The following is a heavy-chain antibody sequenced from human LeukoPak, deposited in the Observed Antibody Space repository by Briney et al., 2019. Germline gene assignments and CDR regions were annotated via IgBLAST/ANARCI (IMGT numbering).Heavy chain of an antibody. V-gene: IGHV1-69*06. D-gene: IGHD2-15*01. J-gene: IGHJ4*02. CDR3: ARVLGSIVVVVAATLDY. CDR1: GGTFSSYA. Sequence: SVKVSCKASGGTFSSYAISWVRQAPGQGLEWMGGIIPIFGTANYAQKFQGRVTITADKSTSTAYMELSSLRSEDTAVYYCARVLGSIVVVVAATLDYWGQGTLVTVSS. CDR2: IIPIFGTA.